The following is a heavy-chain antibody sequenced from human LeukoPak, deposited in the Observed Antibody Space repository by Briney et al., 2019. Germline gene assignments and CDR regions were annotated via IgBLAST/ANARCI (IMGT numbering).Heavy chain of an antibody. Sequence: GGSLRLSCAASGFTFSSYGMSWVRQAPGKGLEWVSLISGTGGSTYYADSVKGRFTISRDNSKNTLYLQMNSLRAEDTAVYYCAKAEGFGELFLPNFDYWGQGTLVTVSS. V-gene: IGHV3-23*01. D-gene: IGHD3-10*01. CDR3: AKAEGFGELFLPNFDY. CDR2: ISGTGGST. J-gene: IGHJ4*02. CDR1: GFTFSSYG.